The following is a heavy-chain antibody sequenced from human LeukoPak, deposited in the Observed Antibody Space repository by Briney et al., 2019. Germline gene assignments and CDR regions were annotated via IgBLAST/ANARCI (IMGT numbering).Heavy chain of an antibody. Sequence: ASVKVSCKASGYTFTSYGISWVRQAPGQGLEWMGWISAYNGNTTYAQKLQGRVTMTRDTSTSTVYMELSSLRSEDTAVYYCARSGAGGIAATYGMDVWGQGTTVTVSS. CDR1: GYTFTSYG. D-gene: IGHD6-13*01. CDR3: ARSGAGGIAATYGMDV. J-gene: IGHJ6*02. CDR2: ISAYNGNT. V-gene: IGHV1-18*01.